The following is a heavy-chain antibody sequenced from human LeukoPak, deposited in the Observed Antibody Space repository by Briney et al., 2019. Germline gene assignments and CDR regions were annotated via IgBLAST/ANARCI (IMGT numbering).Heavy chain of an antibody. CDR3: GRDLGGRSGY. V-gene: IGHV3-53*01. CDR2: IYSGGST. Sequence: GGSLRLSCAASGFTVSSNCMSWVRQAPGKGLEWVSVIYSGGSTYYADSVKGRFTISRDNSKNTLYLQMNSLRAEDTAVYYCGRDLGGRSGYWGQGTLVTVSS. CDR1: GFTVSSNC. D-gene: IGHD1-26*01. J-gene: IGHJ4*02.